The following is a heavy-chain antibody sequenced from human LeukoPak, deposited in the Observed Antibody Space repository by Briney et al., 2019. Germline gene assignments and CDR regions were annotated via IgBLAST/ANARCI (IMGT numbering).Heavy chain of an antibody. J-gene: IGHJ4*02. CDR3: ASRPAGTTWYGVFDY. Sequence: SESLSLTCSVSGASISSHYWSWIRQSPGKGLEWIGYVFNGGSTNYNPSLKSRFTMSLESSRDHFSLRLSSGTAWDTAIYYCASRPAGTTWYGVFDYWSQGPLVTVPS. CDR2: VFNGGST. V-gene: IGHV4-59*11. D-gene: IGHD6-13*01. CDR1: GASISSHY.